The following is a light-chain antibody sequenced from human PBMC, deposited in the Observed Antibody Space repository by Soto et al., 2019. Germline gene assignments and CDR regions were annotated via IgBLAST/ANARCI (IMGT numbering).Light chain of an antibody. V-gene: IGLV3-25*03. CDR2: KDS. CDR1: ALPNQY. J-gene: IGLJ2*01. Sequence: SYELTQPPSVSVSPGQTARITCSGDALPNQYAYWYQQKPGQAPVLVIYKDSERPSGIPERFSGSSSGTTVTLTISGVQAEDEADYYCQSADSSGTSYVVFGGGTKLTVL. CDR3: QSADSSGTSYVV.